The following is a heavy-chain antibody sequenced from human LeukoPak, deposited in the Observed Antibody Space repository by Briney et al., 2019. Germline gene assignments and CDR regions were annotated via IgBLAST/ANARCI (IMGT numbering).Heavy chain of an antibody. CDR1: NFTFNSYG. D-gene: IGHD3-22*01. CDR2: ISYDGTDV. V-gene: IGHV3-30*03. Sequence: PGGSLRLSCAASNFTFNSYGMHWVRQAPGKGLDWVAVISYDGTDVYYADSVKGRFTTSRDNSKNTLNLQMDSLRAEDTAVYYCARGRHDITMIVVVMTSVSYYLDVWGKGTTVTVS. CDR3: ARGRHDITMIVVVMTSVSYYLDV. J-gene: IGHJ6*03.